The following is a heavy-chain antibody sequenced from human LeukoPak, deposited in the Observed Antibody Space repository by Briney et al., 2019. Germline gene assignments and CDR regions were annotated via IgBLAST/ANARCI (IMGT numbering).Heavy chain of an antibody. CDR1: GYTFTSYG. CDR2: ISAYNGNT. J-gene: IGHJ4*02. Sequence: ASVKVSCKASGYTFTSYGISWVRQAPGQGLEWMGWISAYNGNTNYAQKLQGRVTMTTDTSTSTAYMELRSLRSDDTAVYYCARDAVLLWFGESNPLDYWGQGTLVTVSS. CDR3: ARDAVLLWFGESNPLDY. D-gene: IGHD3-10*01. V-gene: IGHV1-18*01.